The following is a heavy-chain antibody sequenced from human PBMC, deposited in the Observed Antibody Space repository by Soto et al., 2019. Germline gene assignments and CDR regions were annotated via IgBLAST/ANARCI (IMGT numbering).Heavy chain of an antibody. CDR3: ARGSGLSAGFLQGRQNDY. D-gene: IGHD6-13*01. CDR2: MNPNSGNT. Sequence: GASVKVSCKASGYTFTSYDINWVRQATGQGLEWMGWMNPNSGNTGYAQKFQGRVTMTRNTSISTAYMELSSLRSEDTAVYYCARGSGLSAGFLQGRQNDYWGQGTLVTVSS. CDR1: GYTFTSYD. J-gene: IGHJ4*02. V-gene: IGHV1-8*01.